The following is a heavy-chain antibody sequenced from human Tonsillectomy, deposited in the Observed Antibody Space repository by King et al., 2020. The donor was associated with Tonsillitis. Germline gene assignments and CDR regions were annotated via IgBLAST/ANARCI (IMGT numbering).Heavy chain of an antibody. D-gene: IGHD2-2*01. CDR2: MNPNSGKT. CDR3: SRCSSTSCDDY. CDR1: GYTFTNYD. Sequence: QLQLVQSGAEVKKPGASVKVSCKASGYTFTNYDINWVRQATGQGLEWMGWMNPNSGKTGYAQKFQGRVTMTRNTSIRTAYMELSSLRSEGTAVYYCSRCSSTSCDDYWGQGTLVTVSS. J-gene: IGHJ4*02. V-gene: IGHV1-8*01.